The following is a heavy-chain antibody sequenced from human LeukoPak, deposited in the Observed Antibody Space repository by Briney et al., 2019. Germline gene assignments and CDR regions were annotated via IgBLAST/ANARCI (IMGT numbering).Heavy chain of an antibody. CDR2: IYYSGST. V-gene: IGHV4-59*08. CDR3: ARQAREEYTKNWFDP. CDR1: GGSISSYY. D-gene: IGHD1-1*01. J-gene: IGHJ5*02. Sequence: SETLSLTCTVSGGSISSYYWSWIRQPPGKGLEWIGYIYYSGSTNYNPSLKSRVTISVDTSKNQFSLKLSSVTAADTAVYYCARQAREEYTKNWFDPWGQGTLVTVSS.